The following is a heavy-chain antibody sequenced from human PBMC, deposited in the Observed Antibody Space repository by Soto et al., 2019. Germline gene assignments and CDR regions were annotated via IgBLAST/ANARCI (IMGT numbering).Heavy chain of an antibody. CDR3: ARLGVVAATSAYDY. V-gene: IGHV4-59*08. CDR1: GGSISSYY. CDR2: IYYSGST. Sequence: SETLSLTCTVSGGSISSYYWSWIRQPPGKGLEWIGYIYYSGSTNYNPSLKSRVTISVDTSKNQFSLKLSSVTAADTAVYYCARLGVVAATSAYDYWGQGTLVTVSS. J-gene: IGHJ4*02. D-gene: IGHD2-15*01.